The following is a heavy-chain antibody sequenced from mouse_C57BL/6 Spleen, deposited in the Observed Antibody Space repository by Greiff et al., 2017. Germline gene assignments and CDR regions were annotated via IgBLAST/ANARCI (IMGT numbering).Heavy chain of an antibody. J-gene: IGHJ4*01. Sequence: VQLQQPGAELVKPGASVKLSCKASGYTFTSYWMHWVKQRPGQGLEWIGMIHPNSGRTNYNEKFKSKATLTVDKSSSTAYMQLSSLTSEDSAVYYCARSPYYGSSYVGARDDWGQGTSVTVSS. CDR3: ARSPYYGSSYVGARDD. CDR1: GYTFTSYW. D-gene: IGHD1-1*01. V-gene: IGHV1-64*01. CDR2: IHPNSGRT.